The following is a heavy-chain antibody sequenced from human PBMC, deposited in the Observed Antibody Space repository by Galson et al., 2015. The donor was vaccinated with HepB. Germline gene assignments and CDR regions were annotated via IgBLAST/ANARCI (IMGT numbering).Heavy chain of an antibody. J-gene: IGHJ2*01. Sequence: SLRLSCAASGFTFSSYSMNCARQAPGKGLEWVSYISSSSSTIYYADSVKGRFTISRDNAKNSLYLQMNSLRAEDTAVYYCARETTYYYGSGSSRGWYRGGNEYWYFDLWGRGTLVTVSS. V-gene: IGHV3-48*01. CDR1: GFTFSSYS. CDR2: ISSSSSTI. D-gene: IGHD3-10*01. CDR3: ARETTYYYGSGSSRGWYRGGNEYWYFDL.